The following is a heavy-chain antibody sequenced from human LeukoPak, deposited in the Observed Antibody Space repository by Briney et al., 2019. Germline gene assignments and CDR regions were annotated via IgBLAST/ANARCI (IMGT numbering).Heavy chain of an antibody. CDR3: ARQYSALYFDY. J-gene: IGHJ4*02. V-gene: IGHV4-39*01. D-gene: IGHD5-18*01. Sequence: SETLSLTCTVSGGSISSSRYYWGWVRQPPGKDLEWIGTIYYSGSTYYNPSLKSRVTMSVDTSKSQFSLNLSSVTAADTALYFCARQYSALYFDYWGQGALVTVSS. CDR1: GGSISSSRYY. CDR2: IYYSGST.